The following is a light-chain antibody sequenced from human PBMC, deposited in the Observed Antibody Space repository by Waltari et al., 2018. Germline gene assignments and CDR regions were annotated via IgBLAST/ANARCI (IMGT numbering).Light chain of an antibody. CDR2: GNT. J-gene: IGLJ2*01. CDR1: SSHTRAGYD. Sequence: QFVLTPPPSVSGAPGQMVTLSCTGSSSHTRAGYDIHWSQQLPGTAPELLIYGNTNRPAGVPDRFTGSRSGTSASLAISGLQAEDEADYYCQSYDSTLRGSVFGGGTKLTVL. CDR3: QSYDSTLRGSV. V-gene: IGLV1-40*01.